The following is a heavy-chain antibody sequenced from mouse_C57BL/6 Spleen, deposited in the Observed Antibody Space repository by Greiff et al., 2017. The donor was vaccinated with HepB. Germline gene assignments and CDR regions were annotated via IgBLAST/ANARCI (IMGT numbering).Heavy chain of an antibody. J-gene: IGHJ3*01. CDR2: ISYDGSN. Sequence: EVKLVESGPGLVKPSQSLSLTCSVTGYSITSGYYWNWIRQFPGNKLEWMGYISYDGSNNYNPSLKNRISITRDTSKNQFFLKLNSVTTEDTATYYCARGNFNYGSSSAWFAYWGQGTLVTVSA. CDR3: ARGNFNYGSSSAWFAY. D-gene: IGHD1-1*01. V-gene: IGHV3-6*01. CDR1: GYSITSGYY.